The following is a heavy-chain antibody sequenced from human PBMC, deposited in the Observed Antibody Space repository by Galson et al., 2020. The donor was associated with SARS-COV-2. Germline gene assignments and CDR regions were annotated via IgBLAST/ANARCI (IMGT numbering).Heavy chain of an antibody. Sequence: GESLKISCKGSGYNFPSQRIGWVRQMPGKGLEWVGNIYPGDSRARYSPSLQGQVTFSVDRSLSIAYLQWTSLKASDTAMYYCATWRGSNWYDYWGQGTLVRVSS. V-gene: IGHV5-51*01. D-gene: IGHD6-13*01. CDR1: GYNFPSQR. CDR3: ATWRGSNWYDY. CDR2: IYPGDSRA. J-gene: IGHJ4*02.